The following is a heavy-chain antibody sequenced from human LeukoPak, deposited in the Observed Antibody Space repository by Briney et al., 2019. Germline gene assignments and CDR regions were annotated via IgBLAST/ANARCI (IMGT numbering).Heavy chain of an antibody. J-gene: IGHJ3*02. CDR1: GGSMSTSSYF. CDR2: IHYSGRT. V-gene: IGHV4-39*01. Sequence: KPSETLSLTCTVSGGSMSTSSYFWGWIRRPPGRGLEWIGTIHYSGRTYYNSSLKSRVTISVDTSKNQFSLNLSSVTAADTAVYYCARHLEADAFDIWGQGTMVTVSS. D-gene: IGHD1-1*01. CDR3: ARHLEADAFDI.